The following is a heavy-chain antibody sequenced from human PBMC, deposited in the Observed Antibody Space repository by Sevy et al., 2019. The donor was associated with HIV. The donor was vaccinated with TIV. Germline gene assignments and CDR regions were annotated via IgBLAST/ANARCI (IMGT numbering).Heavy chain of an antibody. J-gene: IGHJ5*02. V-gene: IGHV3-30*04. D-gene: IGHD3-22*01. CDR1: GFNFSPYA. CDR3: AKEGYYYDSHSADWFDP. CDR2: ISKDGNNK. Sequence: GGSLRLPCAASGFNFSPYAIHWVRQAPGKGLEWVAVISKDGNNKEYADSVKGRFTISRDNSKNTLYLQMNSLRAEDTAVYFCAKEGYYYDSHSADWFDPWGQGTLVTVSS.